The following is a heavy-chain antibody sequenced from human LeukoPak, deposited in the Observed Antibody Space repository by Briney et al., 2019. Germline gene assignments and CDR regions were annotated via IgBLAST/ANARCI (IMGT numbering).Heavy chain of an antibody. D-gene: IGHD2-15*01. CDR2: ISGSGGST. J-gene: IGHJ4*02. CDR1: RFTFSSYA. V-gene: IGHV3-23*01. Sequence: GGSLRLSCAASRFTFSSYAMSWVRQAPGKGLEWVSAISGSGGSTYYADSVKGRFTISRDNSKNTLYLQMNSLRAEDTAVYYCAKDSRRVVVAATSDYWGQGTLVTVSS. CDR3: AKDSRRVVVAATSDY.